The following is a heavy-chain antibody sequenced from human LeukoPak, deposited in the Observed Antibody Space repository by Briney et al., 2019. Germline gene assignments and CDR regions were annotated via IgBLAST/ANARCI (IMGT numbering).Heavy chain of an antibody. J-gene: IGHJ4*02. CDR1: GFTFSSNW. CDR3: AKAPPLNYYATSNSDY. Sequence: GGSLRLSCAASGFTFSSNWMHWVRQAPGKGLVWVSRINSDGSSTTYADSVKGRFTISRDNSKNTVYLQMNSLKAEDTALYYCAKAPPLNYYATSNSDYWGQGTLVTVSS. D-gene: IGHD3-10*01. CDR2: INSDGSST. V-gene: IGHV3-74*01.